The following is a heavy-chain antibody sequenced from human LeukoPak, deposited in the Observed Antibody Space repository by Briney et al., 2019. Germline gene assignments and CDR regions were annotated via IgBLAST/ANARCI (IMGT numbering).Heavy chain of an antibody. V-gene: IGHV4-34*01. J-gene: IGHJ6*02. CDR2: INSGGTT. CDR1: GGSLNNHY. CDR3: ARQVGATSYYYYGMDV. D-gene: IGHD1-26*01. Sequence: SETLSLTCAVSGGSLNNHYLTWIRQSPGKRLEWIGLINSGGTTVYDPSLKSRVSISLDTSKNQFSLTLRSMTAAETAVYYCARQVGATSYYYYGMDVWGQGTTVTVSS.